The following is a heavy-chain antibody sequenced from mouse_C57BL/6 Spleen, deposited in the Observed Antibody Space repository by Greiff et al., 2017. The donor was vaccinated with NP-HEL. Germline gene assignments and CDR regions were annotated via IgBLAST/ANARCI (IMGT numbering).Heavy chain of an antibody. Sequence: EVQLQQSGPVLVKPGASVKMSCKASGYTFTDYYMNWVKQSHGKSLEWIGVINPYNGGTSYNQKFKGKATLTVDKSSSPAYMELNSLTSEDSAVYYCARGRYGEGDVGYWGQGTTLTVSS. CDR3: ARGRYGEGDVGY. D-gene: IGHD1-1*02. J-gene: IGHJ2*01. CDR1: GYTFTDYY. V-gene: IGHV1-19*01. CDR2: INPYNGGT.